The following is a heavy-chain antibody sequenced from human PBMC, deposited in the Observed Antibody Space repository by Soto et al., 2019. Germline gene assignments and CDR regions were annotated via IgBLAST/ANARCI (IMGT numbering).Heavy chain of an antibody. CDR1: GFTFSGSA. Sequence: EVQLVESGGGLVQPGGSLKLSCAASGFTFSGSAMHWVRQASGKGLEWVGRIRSQANSYATAYAALVKGRFTISRDDSKNTAYLQMNSLKTEDTAVYYCTRPLDSSGYYWSESFDYCGQGTLVTVSS. D-gene: IGHD3-22*01. CDR3: TRPLDSSGYYWSESFDY. V-gene: IGHV3-73*02. J-gene: IGHJ4*02. CDR2: IRSQANSYAT.